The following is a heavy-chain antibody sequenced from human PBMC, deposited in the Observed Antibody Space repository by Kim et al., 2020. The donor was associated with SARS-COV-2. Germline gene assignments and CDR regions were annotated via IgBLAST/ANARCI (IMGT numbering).Heavy chain of an antibody. Sequence: GGSLRLSCAASGFTFSSYAMSWVRQAPGKGLEWVSAISGSGGSTYYADSVKGRFTISRDNSKNTLYLQMNSLRAEDTAVYYCAKDSLHVRGYSSSRFFDYWGQGTLVTVSS. V-gene: IGHV3-23*01. CDR1: GFTFSSYA. CDR2: ISGSGGST. CDR3: AKDSLHVRGYSSSRFFDY. D-gene: IGHD6-13*01. J-gene: IGHJ4*02.